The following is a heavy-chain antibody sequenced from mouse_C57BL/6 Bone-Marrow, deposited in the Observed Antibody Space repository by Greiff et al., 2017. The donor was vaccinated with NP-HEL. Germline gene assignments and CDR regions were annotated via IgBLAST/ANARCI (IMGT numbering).Heavy chain of an antibody. CDR1: GYTFTSYW. CDR2: IDPSDSYT. V-gene: IGHV1-50*01. D-gene: IGHD4-1*01. CDR3: ARERTGPYLDY. Sequence: QVQLKQPGAELVKPGASVKLSCKASGYTFTSYWMQWVKQRPGQGLEWIGEIDPSDSYTNYNQKFKGKATLTVDTSSSTAYMQLSSLTSEDFAVYYCARERTGPYLDYWGQGTTLTVSS. J-gene: IGHJ2*01.